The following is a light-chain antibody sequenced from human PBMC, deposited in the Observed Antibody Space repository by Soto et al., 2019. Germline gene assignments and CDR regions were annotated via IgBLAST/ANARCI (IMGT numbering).Light chain of an antibody. CDR1: SSNIGSNT. Sequence: QSVLTQPPSASGTPGQRVTISCSGSSSNIGSNTVNWYQQLPGTAPKLLIYNNNQRPSGVPDRFSGSKSGPSASLAISGLQSEDEADYYCAAWDDSLNGLVFGTGTQLTVL. V-gene: IGLV1-44*01. CDR2: NNN. CDR3: AAWDDSLNGLV. J-gene: IGLJ1*01.